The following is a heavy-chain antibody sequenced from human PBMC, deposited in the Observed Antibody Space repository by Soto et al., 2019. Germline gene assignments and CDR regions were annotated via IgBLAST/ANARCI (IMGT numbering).Heavy chain of an antibody. D-gene: IGHD5-12*01. CDR3: ARDVPRYSGYPNWFDP. V-gene: IGHV1-3*01. CDR2: INAGNGNT. CDR1: GYTFTSYA. Sequence: ASVKVSCKASGYTFTSYAMHWVRQAPGQRLEWMGWINAGNGNTKYSQKFQGRVTITRDTSASTAYMELSSLRSEDTAVYYCARDVPRYSGYPNWFDPWGQGTLVTVSS. J-gene: IGHJ5*02.